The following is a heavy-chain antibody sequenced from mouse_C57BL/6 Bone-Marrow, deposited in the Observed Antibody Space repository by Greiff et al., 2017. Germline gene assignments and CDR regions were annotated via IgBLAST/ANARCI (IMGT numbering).Heavy chain of an antibody. CDR2: ISSGSSTI. D-gene: IGHD2-1*01. CDR1: GFTFSDYG. CDR3: AVLQVYAMDY. Sequence: EVKLQESGGGLVKPGGSLKLSCAASGFTFSDYGMHWVRQAPEKGLEWVAYISSGSSTIYYADTVKGRFTISRDNAKNTLFLQMTSLRSEDTAMYYCAVLQVYAMDYWGQGTSVTVSS. V-gene: IGHV5-17*01. J-gene: IGHJ4*01.